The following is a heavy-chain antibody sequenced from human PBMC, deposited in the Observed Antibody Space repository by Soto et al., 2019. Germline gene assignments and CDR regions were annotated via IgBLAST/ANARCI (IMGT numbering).Heavy chain of an antibody. CDR1: GGSFSAYY. J-gene: IGHJ4*02. V-gene: IGHV4-34*01. Sequence: SETLSLPCAVYGGSFSAYYWSWIRQPPGKGLEWIGEINRSGSTNYNPSLKSRVTISVDTSKNQFSLKLSSLTAADTAFYYCARQWAQHQLFAFWAQGPLVPVSS. CDR2: INRSGST. D-gene: IGHD6-19*01. CDR3: ARQWAQHQLFAF.